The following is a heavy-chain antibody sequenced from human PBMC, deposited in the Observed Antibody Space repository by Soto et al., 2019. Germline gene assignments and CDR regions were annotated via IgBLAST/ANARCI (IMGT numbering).Heavy chain of an antibody. J-gene: IGHJ4*02. Sequence: QVQLVESGGGLVKPGGALRLSCAASGFTFSDYYMSWIRQAPGKGLEWVSYISSRGSTIYYADSVKGRFTISRDNAKNSLYLQMNSLRAEDKDGDYCARDPGLETPFLFDYWGQGTLVTVSS. CDR2: ISSRGSTI. CDR1: GFTFSDYY. V-gene: IGHV3-11*01. CDR3: ARDPGLETPFLFDY.